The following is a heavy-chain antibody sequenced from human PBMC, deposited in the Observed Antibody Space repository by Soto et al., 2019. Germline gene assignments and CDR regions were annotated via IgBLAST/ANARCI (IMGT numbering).Heavy chain of an antibody. CDR1: GFTFSNYA. D-gene: IGHD6-6*01. CDR2: ISGGGNT. Sequence: EVQLLEFGGHLVQPGGSLRLSCAASGFTFSNYAMTWVRRAPGKGLEWVSSISGGGNTYYADSVNGRFTISRNNSKSTLYLQMDSLRFEDTAVYYFAKGARSSSGSYGYKFDYWGQGTLVTVSS. CDR3: AKGARSSSGSYGYKFDY. J-gene: IGHJ4*02. V-gene: IGHV3-23*01.